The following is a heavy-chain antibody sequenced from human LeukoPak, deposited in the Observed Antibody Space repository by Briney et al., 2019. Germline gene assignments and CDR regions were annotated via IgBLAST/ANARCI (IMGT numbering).Heavy chain of an antibody. D-gene: IGHD3-22*01. CDR1: GFTFSSYW. CDR3: ARENAYYYDSRGYSYAFDI. V-gene: IGHV3-7*01. CDR2: IKQDGSEK. Sequence: GGSLRLSCAASGFTFSSYWMSWVRQAPGKGLEWVANIKQDGSEKYYVDSVKGRFTISRDNAKNSLYLQMNSLRAEDTAVYYCARENAYYYDSRGYSYAFDIWGQGTMVTVSS. J-gene: IGHJ3*02.